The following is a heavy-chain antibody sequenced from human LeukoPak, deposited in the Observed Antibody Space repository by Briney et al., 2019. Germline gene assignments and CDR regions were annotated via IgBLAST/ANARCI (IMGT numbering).Heavy chain of an antibody. V-gene: IGHV4-59*01. CDR1: GVPISIYH. CDR2: ISYSGET. CDR3: ASGPNENFFDY. J-gene: IGHJ4*02. Sequence: PSETLSLTCNVAGVPISIYHWSWIRQAPGKGLECIGYISYSGETNYNPSLKSRVTISQATSTNQFTLKLTSVTAADTAIYYCASGPNENFFDYWGQGTLVTVSS.